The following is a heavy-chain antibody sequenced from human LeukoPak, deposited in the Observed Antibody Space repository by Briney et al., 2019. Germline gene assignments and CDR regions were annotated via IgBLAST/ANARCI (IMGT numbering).Heavy chain of an antibody. J-gene: IGHJ6*03. D-gene: IGHD3-10*01. Sequence: GGSLRLSCAASGFTFSSYAMSWVRQAPGKGLEWVSAISGSGGSTYYADSVKGRFTISRDNSKNTLYLQMNGLRAEDTAVYYCAKEARYGSGSSYYYYYYMDVWGKGTTVTVSS. CDR1: GFTFSSYA. CDR3: AKEARYGSGSSYYYYYYMDV. CDR2: ISGSGGST. V-gene: IGHV3-23*01.